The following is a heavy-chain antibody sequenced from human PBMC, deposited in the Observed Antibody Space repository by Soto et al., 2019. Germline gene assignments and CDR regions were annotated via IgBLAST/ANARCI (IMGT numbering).Heavy chain of an antibody. V-gene: IGHV3-30*18. J-gene: IGHJ3*01. CDR2: ISNDGSDK. CDR1: GCTFNNYG. CDR3: AKDQGIAASHGID. D-gene: IGHD6-13*01. Sequence: QVQLVESGGGVVQPGRSLRLSCAASGCTFNNYGMHWVRQAPGKGLEWVATISNDGSDKYYADSVKGRLTIFRDNSKNTVYLQMNSLRAEETAVYYCAKDQGIAASHGIDWGQGTMVTVSS.